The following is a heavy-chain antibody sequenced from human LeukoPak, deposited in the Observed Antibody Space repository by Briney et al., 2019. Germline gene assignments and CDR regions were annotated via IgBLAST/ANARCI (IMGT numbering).Heavy chain of an antibody. V-gene: IGHV3-11*01. CDR2: ISSSGSTI. CDR3: ARERTYYYGSGSSNWFDP. D-gene: IGHD3-10*01. CDR1: GFTFSDYY. Sequence: PGGSLRLSCAASGFTFSDYYMSWIRQAPGEGLEWVSYISSSGSTIYYADSVKGRFTISRDNAKNSLYLQMNSLRAEDTAVYYCARERTYYYGSGSSNWFDPWGQGTLVTVSS. J-gene: IGHJ5*02.